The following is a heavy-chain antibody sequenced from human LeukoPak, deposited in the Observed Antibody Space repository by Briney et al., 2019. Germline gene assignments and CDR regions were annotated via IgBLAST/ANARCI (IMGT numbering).Heavy chain of an antibody. CDR2: INHSGST. CDR3: ARVGYGSGSYFVRSLFDY. Sequence: SETLSLTCAVYGGSFSGYYWSWIRQPPGKGLEWIGEINHSGSTNYNPSLKSRVTISVDTSKKQFSLKLSSVTAADTAVYYCARVGYGSGSYFVRSLFDYWGQRTLVTVSS. CDR1: GGSFSGYY. J-gene: IGHJ4*02. D-gene: IGHD3-10*01. V-gene: IGHV4-34*01.